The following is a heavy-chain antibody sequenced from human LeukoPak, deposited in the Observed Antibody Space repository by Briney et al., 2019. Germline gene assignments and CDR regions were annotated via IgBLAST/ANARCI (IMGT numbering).Heavy chain of an antibody. Sequence: ASVKVSCKASGYTFTGYYMHWVRQAPGQGLEWMGWINPNSGGTNYAQKFQGRVTMTRDTSISTAYMELSRLRSDDTAVYYCARSGSLEHYYFDYWGQGTLVTVSS. CDR1: GYTFTGYY. D-gene: IGHD3-10*01. V-gene: IGHV1-2*02. J-gene: IGHJ4*02. CDR3: ARSGSLEHYYFDY. CDR2: INPNSGGT.